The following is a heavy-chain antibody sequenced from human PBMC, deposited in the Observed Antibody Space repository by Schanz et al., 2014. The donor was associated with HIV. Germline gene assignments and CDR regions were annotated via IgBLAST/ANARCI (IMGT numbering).Heavy chain of an antibody. Sequence: EVQLLESGGGLVQPGGSLRLSCAASGFTFSNYAMSWVRQAPGKGLEWFSSISESGGRTYYADSVNGRFTISRDNSKNTLYLQMTTLRIDDTAVYYCAKPEYDSRGSSQSHFDYWGQGTLVTVSS. D-gene: IGHD3-22*01. CDR3: AKPEYDSRGSSQSHFDY. CDR1: GFTFSNYA. CDR2: ISESGGRT. J-gene: IGHJ4*02. V-gene: IGHV3-23*01.